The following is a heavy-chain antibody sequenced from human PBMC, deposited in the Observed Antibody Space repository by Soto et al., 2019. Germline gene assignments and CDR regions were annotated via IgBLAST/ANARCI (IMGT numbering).Heavy chain of an antibody. V-gene: IGHV5-51*01. CDR1: GYTFTNYW. D-gene: IGHD6-13*01. J-gene: IGHJ4*01. Sequence: PGESLKISCKGSGYTFTNYWIAWVRQMPGKGLEWMGIIYPGDSATRYSPSFQGQITISVDKSISTAYLQWSSLTASDTAMYYCARIWEMATVAACDYWGQGTLVTVSS. CDR2: IYPGDSAT. CDR3: ARIWEMATVAACDY.